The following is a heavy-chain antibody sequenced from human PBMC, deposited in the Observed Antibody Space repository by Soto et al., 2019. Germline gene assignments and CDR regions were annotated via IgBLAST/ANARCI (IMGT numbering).Heavy chain of an antibody. CDR2: IYYSGST. V-gene: IGHV4-59*01. J-gene: IGHJ4*01. Sequence: PSETLSLTCTVSGGSISSYYWSWIRQPPGKGLEWIRYIYYSGSTNYNPSLQSRVTISVDTSKSQFSLRLSSVTAADTAVYYCARSDYYFDSWGQGTLVTVSS. CDR1: GGSISSYY. CDR3: ARSDYYFDS.